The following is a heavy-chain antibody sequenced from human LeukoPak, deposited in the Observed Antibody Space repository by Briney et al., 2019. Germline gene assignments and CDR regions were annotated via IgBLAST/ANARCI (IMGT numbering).Heavy chain of an antibody. J-gene: IGHJ4*02. CDR3: ARHLLGWPRGFDY. CDR1: GGSISSYY. Sequence: SETLSLTCTVSGGSISSYYWSWIRQPPGKGLEWIGYIYYSGSTNYNPSLKSRVTISVDTSKNQFSLKLSSVTAADTAVYYCARHLLGWPRGFDYWGQGTLVTVSS. D-gene: IGHD7-27*01. V-gene: IGHV4-59*08. CDR2: IYYSGST.